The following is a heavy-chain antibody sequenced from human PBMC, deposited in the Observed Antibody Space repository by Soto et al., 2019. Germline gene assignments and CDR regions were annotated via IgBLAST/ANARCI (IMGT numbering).Heavy chain of an antibody. D-gene: IGHD1-26*01. V-gene: IGHV4-30-2*03. CDR1: GGSISSGGYS. Sequence: PSETLSLTCAVSGGSISSGGYSWSWIRQPPGKGLEWIGYIYHSGSTYYNPSLKSRVTISVDTSKNQFSLKLSSVTAADTAVYYCARQFTRSSIVGATRWFDPWGQGTLVTVSS. J-gene: IGHJ5*02. CDR3: ARQFTRSSIVGATRWFDP. CDR2: IYHSGST.